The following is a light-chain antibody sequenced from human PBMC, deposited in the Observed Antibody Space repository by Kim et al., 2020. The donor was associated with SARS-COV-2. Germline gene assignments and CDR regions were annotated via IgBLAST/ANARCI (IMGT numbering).Light chain of an antibody. CDR3: QVWDSSTAV. Sequence: SYELTQPPSMSVSPGQTASITCSGDKLGNKYASWYQQKPGQSPVVVIYQDTKRPSGIPERFSGSNSGNTATLTISGTQAMDEADYYCQVWDSSTAVFGGGTQLTVL. CDR2: QDT. V-gene: IGLV3-1*01. CDR1: KLGNKY. J-gene: IGLJ2*01.